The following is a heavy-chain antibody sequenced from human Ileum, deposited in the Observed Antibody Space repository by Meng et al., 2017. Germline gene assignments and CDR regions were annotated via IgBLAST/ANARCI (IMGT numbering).Heavy chain of an antibody. V-gene: IGHV4-34*01. CDR2: ISHYGKT. D-gene: IGHD3-22*01. CDR3: ARVDFRGDSRDSCGLSH. CDR1: GEYLNDHW. J-gene: IGHJ1*01. Sequence: FNPPGPLPLPCVCLGEYLNDHWCAWLRQTPGKGLEWIGEISHYGKTNYNPPLKSRVMISLDTSRDQFSLRLTSVTAADAAVYYCARVDFRGDSRDSCGLSHWGQGTLVTVSS.